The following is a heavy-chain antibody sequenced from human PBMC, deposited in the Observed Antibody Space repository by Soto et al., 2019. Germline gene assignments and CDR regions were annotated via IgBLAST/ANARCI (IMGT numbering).Heavy chain of an antibody. CDR1: GFTSTRYS. J-gene: IGHJ4*02. CDR2: ISSTTNYI. CDR3: ARESEDLTSNFDY. Sequence: GGSLRLSCAASGFTSTRYSMNWVRQAPGKGLEWVSSISSTTNYIYYGDSMKGRFTISRDNAKNSLYLEMNSLRAEDTAVYYCARESEDLTSNFDYWGQGTLVTVSS. V-gene: IGHV3-21*06.